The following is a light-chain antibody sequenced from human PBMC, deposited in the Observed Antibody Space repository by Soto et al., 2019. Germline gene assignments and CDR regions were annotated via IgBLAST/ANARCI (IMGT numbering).Light chain of an antibody. CDR1: SSDVGGYKY. J-gene: IGLJ1*01. V-gene: IGLV2-8*01. Sequence: QSVLTQPPSASGSPGQSVTISCTGTSSDVGGYKYVSWYQQHPGKAPKLMIFEVNKRPSGVPDRFSDTKSGNTASLTVSGLQAVDEADYYWSSYAGITNLGVLGTGTKRPVL. CDR3: SSYAGITNLGV. CDR2: EVN.